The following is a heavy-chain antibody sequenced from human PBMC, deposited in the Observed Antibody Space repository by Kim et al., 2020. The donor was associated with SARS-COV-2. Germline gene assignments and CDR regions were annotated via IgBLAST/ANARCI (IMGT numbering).Heavy chain of an antibody. J-gene: IGHJ5*02. D-gene: IGHD2-2*01. CDR3: ATYCSITSCHWFDP. V-gene: IGHV1-24*01. Sequence: EQKFQCRVTMTEDTSTDTAYMELSSLRSEDTAVYYCATYCSITSCHWFDPWGQGTLVTVSS.